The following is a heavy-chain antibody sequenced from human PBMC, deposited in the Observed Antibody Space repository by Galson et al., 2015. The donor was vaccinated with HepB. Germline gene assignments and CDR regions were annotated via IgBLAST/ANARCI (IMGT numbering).Heavy chain of an antibody. J-gene: IGHJ1*01. V-gene: IGHV3-33*08. D-gene: IGHD2-2*01. CDR3: FTGPGNSGDYSTSCFDYFHL. CDR2: IWYDGSQK. CDR1: GFTFSNYG. Sequence: CAASGFTFSNYGMHWVRQAHGKGMEWVAVIWYDGSQKYSENSVEGRFPLPRDNSKNTVWLPMNSLRADDTAVYYCFTGPGNSGDYSTSCFDYFHLWGQGTLVTVSS.